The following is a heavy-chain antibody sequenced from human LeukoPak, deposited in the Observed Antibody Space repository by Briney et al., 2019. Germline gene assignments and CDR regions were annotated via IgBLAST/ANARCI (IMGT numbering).Heavy chain of an antibody. CDR3: ARRIAAADRGFDY. CDR1: GDSVSSNSAT. Sequence: SQTLSLTCAISGDSVSSNSATWNWIRQSPSRGLEWLGRTYYRSKWYNDYAVSVKSRITTNPDASKNQFSLQLNSVTPEDTALYYCARRIAAADRGFDYWGQGTLVTVSS. D-gene: IGHD6-13*01. J-gene: IGHJ4*02. CDR2: TYYRSKWYN. V-gene: IGHV6-1*01.